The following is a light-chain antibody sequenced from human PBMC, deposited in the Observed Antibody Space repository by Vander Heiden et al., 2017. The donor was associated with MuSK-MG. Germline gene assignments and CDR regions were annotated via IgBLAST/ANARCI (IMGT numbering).Light chain of an antibody. J-gene: IGKJ1*01. CDR1: QSISSY. Sequence: DIQMTQSPSSLSASVGDRVTITCRASQSISSYLNWYQQKPGKAPKLLIYAASSLQSGVTSRFSGSGSGTDFTLTISMLQPEDFATYYCQRCDSTQWTFGQGTKVEIK. V-gene: IGKV1-39*01. CDR3: QRCDSTQWT. CDR2: AAS.